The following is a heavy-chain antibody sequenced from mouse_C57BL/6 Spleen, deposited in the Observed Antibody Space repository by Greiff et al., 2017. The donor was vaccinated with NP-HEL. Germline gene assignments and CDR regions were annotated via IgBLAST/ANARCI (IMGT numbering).Heavy chain of an antibody. V-gene: IGHV1-53*01. Sequence: QVQLKQPGTELVKPGASVKLSCKASGYTFTSYWMHWVKQRPGQGLEWIGNINPSNGGTNYNEKFKSKATLTVDKSSSTAYMQLSSLTSEDSAVYYCARSGYGVYYFDYWGQGTTLTVSS. CDR2: INPSNGGT. CDR1: GYTFTSYW. D-gene: IGHD1-1*02. CDR3: ARSGYGVYYFDY. J-gene: IGHJ2*01.